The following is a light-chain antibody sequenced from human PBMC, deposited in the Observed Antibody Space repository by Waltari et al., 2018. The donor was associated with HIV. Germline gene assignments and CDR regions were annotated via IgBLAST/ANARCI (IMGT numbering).Light chain of an antibody. V-gene: IGLV1-47*01. CDR2: RDN. Sequence: QSVLTQPPSASGTPGQRVTISCSGSASNIGSNYVCWFQQLPGTAPKLLVYRDNQRPSGIPDLFSGSRSGNSASLAISGRRAEDEADYYCAAWDDNLSAVVFGGRTNLTVL. J-gene: IGLJ2*01. CDR3: AAWDDNLSAVV. CDR1: ASNIGSNY.